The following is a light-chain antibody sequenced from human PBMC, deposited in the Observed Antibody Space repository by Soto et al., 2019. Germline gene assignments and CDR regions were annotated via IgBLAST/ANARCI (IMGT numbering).Light chain of an antibody. Sequence: QSVLTQPASVSGSPGQSITFSCTGTRXDVGNYNLVSWYQQRPGKAPKLMIYEGSKRPSGVSDRFSGSKSGITASLTISGLQAEDEADYYCCSYADTTTYVFGTGTKVNLL. CDR3: CSYADTTTYV. V-gene: IGLV2-23*01. J-gene: IGLJ1*01. CDR2: EGS. CDR1: RXDVGNYNL.